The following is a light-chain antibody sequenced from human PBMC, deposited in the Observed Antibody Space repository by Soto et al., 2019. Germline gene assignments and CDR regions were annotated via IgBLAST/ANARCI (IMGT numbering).Light chain of an antibody. V-gene: IGKV1-39*01. CDR2: AAS. CDR1: QSISSY. Sequence: DIQMTQSPSSLSASVGDRVTITCRASQSISSYLNWYQQKPGKAPKLLIHAASSLQSGVPSRFSGSGSGTDFTLTISSLQPEDFATYYLQQSYSTPPTFGQGTKLEIK. CDR3: QQSYSTPPT. J-gene: IGKJ2*01.